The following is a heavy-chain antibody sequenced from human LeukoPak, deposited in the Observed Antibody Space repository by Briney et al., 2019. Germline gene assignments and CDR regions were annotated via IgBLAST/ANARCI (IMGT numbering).Heavy chain of an antibody. D-gene: IGHD4-11*01. J-gene: IGHJ5*02. CDR3: ARRGTDYCTPSSCHPNWFAP. V-gene: IGHV3-11*03. CDR1: GFIFSDYY. Sequence: GGSLRLSCAASGFIFSDYYMSWMRQAPGKGLEWLSYIDGSSSRTNYADSVKGRFTISRDNVKDSLYLQMNSLRAEDTAVCFCARRGTDYCTPSSCHPNWFAPWGQGTQVTGSS. CDR2: IDGSSSRT.